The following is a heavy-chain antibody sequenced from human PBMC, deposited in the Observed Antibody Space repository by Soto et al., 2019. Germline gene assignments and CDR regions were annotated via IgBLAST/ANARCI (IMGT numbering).Heavy chain of an antibody. CDR1: GGSFSGYY. V-gene: IGHV4-34*01. J-gene: IGHJ6*03. Sequence: QVQLQQWGAGLLKPSETLSLTCAVYGGSFSGYYWSWIRQPPGKGLEWIGEINHSGSTNYNPSLKSRVTISVDTSNNQLYLKLSSVTAAHTAVYYCASCPVSLLSKGDYYMDAWGKWTTVTVSS. CDR3: ASCPVSLLSKGDYYMDA. D-gene: IGHD3-10*01. CDR2: INHSGST.